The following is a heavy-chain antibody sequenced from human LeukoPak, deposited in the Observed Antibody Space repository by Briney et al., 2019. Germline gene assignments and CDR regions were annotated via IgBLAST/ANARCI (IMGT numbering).Heavy chain of an antibody. D-gene: IGHD2-2*01. V-gene: IGHV1-69*04. CDR1: GGTFSSYA. J-gene: IGHJ4*02. Sequence: SVKVSCKASGGTFSSYAISWVRQAPGQGLEWMGRIIPILGIANYAQKFQGRVTITADKSTSTAYMELSSLRSEDTAVYYCAREGYCSSTSCYFLDYWGQGTLVTVSS. CDR3: AREGYCSSTSCYFLDY. CDR2: IIPILGIA.